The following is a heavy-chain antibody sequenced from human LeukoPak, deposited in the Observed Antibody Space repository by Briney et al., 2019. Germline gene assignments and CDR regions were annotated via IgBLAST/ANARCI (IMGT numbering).Heavy chain of an antibody. CDR3: ARVSYGATGFDY. J-gene: IGHJ4*02. V-gene: IGHV4-61*01. Sequence: PSETLSLTCSVSGASVSSSSFHWNWIRQPPGKGLELIGYIYYNGGTNYNPSLKSRVTMSLDKSKNQFSLKLNSVTAADTAVYYCARVSYGATGFDYWGQGTLVTVSS. CDR1: GASVSSSSFH. CDR2: IYYNGGT. D-gene: IGHD4-17*01.